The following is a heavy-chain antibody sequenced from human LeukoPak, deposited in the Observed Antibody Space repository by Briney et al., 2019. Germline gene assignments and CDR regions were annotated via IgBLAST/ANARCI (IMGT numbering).Heavy chain of an antibody. J-gene: IGHJ3*02. Sequence: GGSLRLPCAASGFTLSSYTTNWVRQAPGKGLEWVSSISSSGFYINYADSVKGRFVVSRDNANNPLYLQMNSLRDGDTAVYYCVTDGASDIWGQGTMVTVSS. CDR2: ISSSGFYI. CDR3: VTDGASDI. CDR1: GFTLSSYT. V-gene: IGHV3-21*01.